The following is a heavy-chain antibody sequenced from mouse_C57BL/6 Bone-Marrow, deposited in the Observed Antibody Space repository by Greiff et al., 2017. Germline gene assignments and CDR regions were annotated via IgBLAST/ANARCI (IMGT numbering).Heavy chain of an antibody. V-gene: IGHV5-9-1*02. J-gene: IGHJ1*03. Sequence: DVKLVESGEGLVKPGGSLKLSCAASGFTFSSYAMSWVRQTPEKRLEWVAYISSGGGYIYYTDTVKGRVTISSDNARSTLYLQMSSLKSEDTAMYYCTRDRYYYYWYIDVWGTGTTVTVSS. D-gene: IGHD2-12*01. CDR1: GFTFSSYA. CDR3: TRDRYYYYWYIDV. CDR2: ISSGGGYI.